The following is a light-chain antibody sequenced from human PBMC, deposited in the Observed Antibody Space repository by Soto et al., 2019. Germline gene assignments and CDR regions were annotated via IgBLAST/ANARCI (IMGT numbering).Light chain of an antibody. V-gene: IGLV2-14*03. CDR3: SSYSTTNILV. Sequence: QSALTQSASVSGSPGQSVTISCTGASSDVGAYEHVSWYQQHPGRAPKLILYDVNNRPSGVSNHFSGSKSGNTASLVISGLQANDEADYYCSSYSTTNILVFGSGTKSPS. CDR1: SSDVGAYEH. CDR2: DVN. J-gene: IGLJ1*01.